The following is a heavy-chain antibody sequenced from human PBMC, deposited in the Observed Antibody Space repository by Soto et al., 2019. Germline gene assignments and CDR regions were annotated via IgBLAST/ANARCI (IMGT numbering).Heavy chain of an antibody. CDR2: ISAYNGNT. V-gene: IGHV1-18*01. D-gene: IGHD4-4*01. CDR3: ATARRSNYKWRWFDP. CDR1: GYTFTSYG. Sequence: QVQLVQSGAEVKKPGASVKVSCKASGYTFTSYGISWVRQAPGQGLEWMGWISAYNGNTNYAQKHQGRVTMTTDTSTSTSYMELRSLRSDDTAVYYCATARRSNYKWRWFDPWGQGTLVTVSS. J-gene: IGHJ5*02.